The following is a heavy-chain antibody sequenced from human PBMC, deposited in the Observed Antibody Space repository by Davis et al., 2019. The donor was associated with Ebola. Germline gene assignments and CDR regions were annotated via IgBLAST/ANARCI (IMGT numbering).Heavy chain of an antibody. D-gene: IGHD7-27*01. CDR1: GYAFTNYG. J-gene: IGHJ4*02. V-gene: IGHV1-2*02. CDR3: ARFYETGDRDY. CDR2: INPNSGGT. Sequence: ASVKVSCKASGYAFTNYGISWVRQAPGQGLEWMGWINPNSGGTNYAQKFQGRVTMTRDTSISTAYMELSRLRSDDTAVYYCARFYETGDRDYWGQGTLVTVSS.